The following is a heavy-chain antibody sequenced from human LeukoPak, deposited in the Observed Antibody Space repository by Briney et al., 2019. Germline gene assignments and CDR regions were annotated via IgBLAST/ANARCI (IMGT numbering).Heavy chain of an antibody. V-gene: IGHV3-30*01. Sequence: GGSLRLSCAASGFTFSNYAMHWVRQAPGKGLEWVSLISSGGTYEYYADTVKGRFTISRDNSKNTLYLQLNSLRAEDTAVYYCARDSTYYYDSGSSGPHYFDNWGQGTLVTVSS. CDR1: GFTFSNYA. CDR3: ARDSTYYYDSGSSGPHYFDN. CDR2: ISSGGTYE. J-gene: IGHJ4*02. D-gene: IGHD3-10*01.